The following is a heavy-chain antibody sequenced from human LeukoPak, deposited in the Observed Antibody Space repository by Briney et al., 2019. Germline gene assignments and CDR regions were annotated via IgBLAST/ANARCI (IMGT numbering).Heavy chain of an antibody. V-gene: IGHV3-9*01. D-gene: IGHD3-22*01. CDR3: AKDMNYYDSSAVTGAFDI. CDR1: GFTFDDYA. Sequence: GGSLRLSCAASGFTFDDYAMHWVRQAPGKGLEWVSGISWNSGSIGYADSVKGRFTISRDNAKNSLYLQMNSLRAEDTALYYCAKDMNYYDSSAVTGAFDIWGQGTMVTVSS. J-gene: IGHJ3*02. CDR2: ISWNSGSI.